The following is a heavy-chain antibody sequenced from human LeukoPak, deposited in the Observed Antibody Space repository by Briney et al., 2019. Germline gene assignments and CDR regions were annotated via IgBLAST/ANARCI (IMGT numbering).Heavy chain of an antibody. CDR2: INHSGST. CDR1: GGSFSGYY. J-gene: IGHJ4*02. V-gene: IGHV4-34*01. Sequence: PSETLSLTCAVYGGSFSGYYWSWIRQPPGKGLEWIGEINHSGSTNYNPSLKSRVTISVDTSKNQFSLKLSSVTAADTAVYYCARGPLKYSYGFSGLDYWGQGTLVTVSS. D-gene: IGHD5-18*01. CDR3: ARGPLKYSYGFSGLDY.